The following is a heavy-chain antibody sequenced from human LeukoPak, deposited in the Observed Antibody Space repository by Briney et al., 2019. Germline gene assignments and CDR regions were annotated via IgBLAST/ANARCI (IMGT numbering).Heavy chain of an antibody. CDR1: GGSFSGYY. D-gene: IGHD5-18*01. V-gene: IGHV4-34*01. CDR3: ARETAMVSHDY. J-gene: IGHJ4*02. CDR2: INHSGRI. Sequence: SETLSLTCAVYGGSFSGYYWSWIRQPPGKGLEWIGEINHSGRINYNPSLKSRVTISVDTSKNQFSLKLSSVTAADTAVYYCARETAMVSHDYWGQGTLVTVSS.